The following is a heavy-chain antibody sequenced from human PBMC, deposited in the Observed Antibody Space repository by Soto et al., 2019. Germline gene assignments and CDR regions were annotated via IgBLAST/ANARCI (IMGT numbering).Heavy chain of an antibody. J-gene: IGHJ4*02. CDR1: GFTVTTNY. CDR2: IYRGGST. Sequence: EVQVVESGGGLVQPGGSPRLSCVASGFTVTTNYMSWVRQAPGKGLEWLSSIYRGGSTYYADSVKGRFTMSRHNSKNTLYLQLNSLRAEDTAVYYCARHISGYDPYFDYWGQGTLVTVSS. CDR3: ARHISGYDPYFDY. V-gene: IGHV3-53*04. D-gene: IGHD5-12*01.